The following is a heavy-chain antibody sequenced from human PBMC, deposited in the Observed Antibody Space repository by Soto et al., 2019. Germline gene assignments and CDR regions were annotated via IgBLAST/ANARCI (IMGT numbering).Heavy chain of an antibody. J-gene: IGHJ4*02. CDR2: IFWNDAK. CDR3: AYRRGGSSSGGNFAY. Sequence: QIALKESGPPLVKPSQTLTLTYTFSGFSFSTTGAGVGWIRQPPGKALEWLALIFWNDAKRHSPSPRSRLTIIKDTSKNQVVLTMTNVDTVDTATYYCAYRRGGSSSGGNFAYWGQGTPATVYS. CDR1: GFSFSTTGAG. V-gene: IGHV2-5*01. D-gene: IGHD2-15*01.